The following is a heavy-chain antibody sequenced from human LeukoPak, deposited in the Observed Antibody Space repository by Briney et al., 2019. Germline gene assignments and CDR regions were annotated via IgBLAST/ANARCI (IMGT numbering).Heavy chain of an antibody. CDR3: ARDSRPAHYYDSSGQDWYFDL. V-gene: IGHV4-59*01. CDR2: IFCSGTT. D-gene: IGHD3-22*01. Sequence: SETLSLTCTVSGGSISSYYWSWMRQPPGKGREWIGYIFCSGTTNYNPSLKSRVTISVVTSKNQFSLKLSSVTAADTAVYYCARDSRPAHYYDSSGQDWYFDLWGRGTLVTVSS. CDR1: GGSISSYY. J-gene: IGHJ2*01.